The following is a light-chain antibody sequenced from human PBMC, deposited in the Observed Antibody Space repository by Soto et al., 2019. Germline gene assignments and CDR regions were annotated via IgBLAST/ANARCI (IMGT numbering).Light chain of an antibody. Sequence: QAVVTQEPSLTVSPGGTVTLTCGSSTGAVTSGHYPYWFQQKPGQAPRTLIYDTSNKHSWTPARFSGSLLGGKAALTLSCAQPEDEAEYHCLLSYSGARHVVFGGGTQLTVL. J-gene: IGLJ2*01. CDR3: LLSYSGARHVV. CDR2: DTS. CDR1: TGAVTSGHY. V-gene: IGLV7-46*01.